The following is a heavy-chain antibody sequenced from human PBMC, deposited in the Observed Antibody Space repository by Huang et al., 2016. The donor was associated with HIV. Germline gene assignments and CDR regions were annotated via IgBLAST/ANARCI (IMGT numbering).Heavy chain of an antibody. CDR3: ARGRTRSSLYDSYYGLDV. Sequence: QVQLVQSGAEVKKPGSSVKVSCKASGGTFSTYAISWVRQAPGQGLEWRGGVIPILGTATYAQNFQGTVTLTSDEFTGKAYMDLSSLRSEDTALYYCARGRTRSSLYDSYYGLDVWGQGTTVTVSS. V-gene: IGHV1-69*01. CDR2: VIPILGTA. CDR1: GGTFSTYA. J-gene: IGHJ6*02. D-gene: IGHD6-6*01.